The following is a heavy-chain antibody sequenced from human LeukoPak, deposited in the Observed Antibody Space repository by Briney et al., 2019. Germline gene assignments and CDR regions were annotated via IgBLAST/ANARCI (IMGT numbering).Heavy chain of an antibody. D-gene: IGHD3-9*01. J-gene: IGHJ4*02. CDR2: IIPIFGTA. CDR3: ARVNDILTGYYNGYFNY. CDR1: GYTFTTSY. Sequence: ASLKVSCKASGYTFTTSYMLCVRQAPGHGLEWRGGIIPIFGTANYAQTIQGRVTITADESTSTAYMEPSSLRSEDTAVYYCARVNDILTGYYNGYFNYWGQGTLVTVSS. V-gene: IGHV1-69*01.